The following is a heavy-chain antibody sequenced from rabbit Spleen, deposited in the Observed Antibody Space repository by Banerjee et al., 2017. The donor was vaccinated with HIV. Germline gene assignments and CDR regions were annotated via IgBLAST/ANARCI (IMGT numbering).Heavy chain of an antibody. CDR1: GFTLSSYY. D-gene: IGHD8-1*01. V-gene: IGHV1S7*01. Sequence: QSMEESAGGLVQPGGSLKLSCKGSGFTLSSYYMNWVRQAPGKGLEWIGYIDPIFHVTTYANWVNGRFSISRENTQNTVYLQLNSLTAADTATYFCVRDAGSYDYIDVYFNLWGQGTLVTVS. CDR3: VRDAGSYDYIDVYFNL. CDR2: IDPIFHVT. J-gene: IGHJ4*01.